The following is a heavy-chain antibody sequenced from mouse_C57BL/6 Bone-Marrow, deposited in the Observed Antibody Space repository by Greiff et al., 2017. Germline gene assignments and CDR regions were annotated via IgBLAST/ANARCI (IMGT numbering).Heavy chain of an antibody. J-gene: IGHJ4*01. D-gene: IGHD1-1*01. CDR2: ILPGSGST. CDR1: GYTFTGYW. CDR3: APYYDSTRYYAKDY. V-gene: IGHV1-9*01. Sequence: LEESGAELMKPGASVKLSCKATGYTFTGYWIEWVKQRPGHGLEWIGEILPGSGSTNYNEKFKGKATFTAGTSSITAYMQLSSLTTEDSAIYSCAPYYDSTRYYAKDYWVQGTSVTVSS.